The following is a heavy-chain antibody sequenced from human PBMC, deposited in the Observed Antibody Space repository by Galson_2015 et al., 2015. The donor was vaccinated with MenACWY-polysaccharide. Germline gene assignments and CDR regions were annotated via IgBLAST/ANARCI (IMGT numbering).Heavy chain of an antibody. Sequence: ETLSLTCAVSGGSISSSYWWTWVRQPPGKGLEWIGEIYHDGRTAYIPSLKSRITVSLDKAKNQVSLRLISVTAADTAVYYCAERPIRASGGGLDVWGQGTTVTVS. J-gene: IGHJ6*02. CDR3: AERPIRASGGGLDV. V-gene: IGHV4-4*02. CDR1: GGSISSSYW. D-gene: IGHD3-10*01. CDR2: IYHDGRT.